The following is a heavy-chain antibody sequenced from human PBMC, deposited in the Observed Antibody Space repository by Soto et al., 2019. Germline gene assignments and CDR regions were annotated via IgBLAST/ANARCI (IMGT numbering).Heavy chain of an antibody. CDR1: GFTFSSYA. V-gene: IGHV3-23*01. Sequence: GGSLRLSCAASGFTFSSYAMSWVRQAPGKGLEWVSAISGSGGSTYYADSVKGRLTISRDNSKNTLYLQMNSLRAEDTAVYYCAKVSSYYYDSSGYFGYWGQGTLVTVSS. CDR3: AKVSSYYYDSSGYFGY. J-gene: IGHJ4*02. CDR2: ISGSGGST. D-gene: IGHD3-22*01.